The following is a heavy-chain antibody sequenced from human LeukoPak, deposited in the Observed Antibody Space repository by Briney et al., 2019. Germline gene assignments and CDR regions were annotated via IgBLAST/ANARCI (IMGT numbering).Heavy chain of an antibody. CDR1: GFTFSSIA. Sequence: QSGGSLRLSCAASGFTFSSIAMSWVRQAPGKGLEWVSAIRSNGETAYNVASVKGRSTISRDKARQTLYLQMNGLRAEDTAVYYCAKGRRGSGTYSLIDYWGQGSLVTVSS. CDR3: AKGRRGSGTYSLIDY. V-gene: IGHV3-23*01. CDR2: IRSNGETA. J-gene: IGHJ4*02. D-gene: IGHD3-10*01.